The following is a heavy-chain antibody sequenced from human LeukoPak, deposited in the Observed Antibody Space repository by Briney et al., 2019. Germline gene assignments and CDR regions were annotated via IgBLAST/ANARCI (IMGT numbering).Heavy chain of an antibody. V-gene: IGHV4-30-4*08. J-gene: IGHJ4*02. CDR1: GGSISSGDYY. CDR3: ARAYADYSNYGY. Sequence: SSETLSLTCTVSGGSISSGDYYWSWIRQPPGKGLELIGYIYYSGSTYYNPSLKSRVTISVDTSKNQFSLKLSSVTAADTAVYYCARAYADYSNYGYWGQGTLVTVSS. CDR2: IYYSGST. D-gene: IGHD4-11*01.